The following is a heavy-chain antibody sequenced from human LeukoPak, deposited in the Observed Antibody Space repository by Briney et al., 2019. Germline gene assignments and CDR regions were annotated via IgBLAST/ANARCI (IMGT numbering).Heavy chain of an antibody. CDR1: GFTFSSYT. J-gene: IGHJ4*02. CDR2: ISSSSSYI. D-gene: IGHD3-16*01. V-gene: IGHV3-21*01. CDR3: ARAAENYGGRFDS. Sequence: GGSLRLSCAASGFTFSSYTMNWVRQVPGKGLEWVSSISSSSSYIYYADSVKGRFTISRDNAKNSLYLQMNSLRAEDTAVYYCARAAENYGGRFDSWGQGTLVTVSS.